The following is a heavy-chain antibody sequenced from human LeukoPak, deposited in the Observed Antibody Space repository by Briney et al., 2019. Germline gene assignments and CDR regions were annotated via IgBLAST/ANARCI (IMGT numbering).Heavy chain of an antibody. CDR1: GGSISSSSDY. CDR3: ARHWFHCSIAGCYYDS. D-gene: IGHD2-2*01. V-gene: IGHV4-39*01. Sequence: SETLSLTCTVSGGSISSSSDYWGWIRQPPGKGLEWIGTISYSGNTYYSPSLKSRVTISVDTSKNQFSLKLNSMTAADTAVYHCARHWFHCSIAGCYYDSWGQGTLVTVSS. J-gene: IGHJ4*02. CDR2: ISYSGNT.